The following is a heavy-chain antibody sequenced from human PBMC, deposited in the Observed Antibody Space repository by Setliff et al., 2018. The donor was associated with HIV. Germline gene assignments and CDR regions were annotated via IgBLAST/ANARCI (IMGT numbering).Heavy chain of an antibody. Sequence: GGSLRLSYAASGFTFNHTWMSWVRQAPGKGLEWVGRIKRNADGGTADYAAPVKGRFRISRDDSENRLFLQMNRVKTEDTAVYYCTTMGADGRIWFVGSFDYWGPGILVTVSS. V-gene: IGHV3-15*01. CDR3: TTMGADGRIWFVGSFDY. J-gene: IGHJ4*02. CDR1: GFTFNHTW. CDR2: IKRNADGGTA. D-gene: IGHD1-26*01.